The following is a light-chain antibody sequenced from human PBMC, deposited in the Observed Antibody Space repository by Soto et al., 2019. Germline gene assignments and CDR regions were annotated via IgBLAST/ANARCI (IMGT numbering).Light chain of an antibody. V-gene: IGKV3-20*01. Sequence: ESVLTHSPPKIFMSXSERATLTXXXSQSVSSNLAWYQQKPGQAPRLLIYGASSRATGIPDRFSGSGSGTDFTLTISRLEPEDLAVYYCQQYGSSPPWTFGQGTKVDI. CDR1: QSVSSN. J-gene: IGKJ1*01. CDR3: QQYGSSPPWT. CDR2: GAS.